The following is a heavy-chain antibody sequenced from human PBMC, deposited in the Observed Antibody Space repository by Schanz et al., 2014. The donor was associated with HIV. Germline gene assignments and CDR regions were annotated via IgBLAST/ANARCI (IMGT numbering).Heavy chain of an antibody. CDR3: ARDGSSGWQDPFDY. CDR1: GFTFNKYG. Sequence: EVQLLESGGGLVQPGGSLRLSCAASGFTFNKYGMTWVRQVPGKGLECVSSISGSGTSTHYADSAKGRFTISRDNSKNTLYLQMNSLRAEDTAVYYCARDGSSGWQDPFDYWGQGTLVTVSS. D-gene: IGHD6-19*01. J-gene: IGHJ4*02. V-gene: IGHV3-23*01. CDR2: ISGSGTST.